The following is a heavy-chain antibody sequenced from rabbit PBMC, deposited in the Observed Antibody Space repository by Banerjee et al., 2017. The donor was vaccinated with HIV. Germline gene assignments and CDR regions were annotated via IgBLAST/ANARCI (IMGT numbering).Heavy chain of an antibody. CDR1: GFSFNNKYV. Sequence: QSVEDSGGALVMPEGSLTLTCTATGFSFNNKYVMCWVRQAPGKGLEWIACINTSSGNTVYANWAKGRFTISKTSSTTVTLQMTSLTAADTATYFCVREYVRKSGDYYHFKLWGPGTLVTVS. D-gene: IGHD1-1*01. V-gene: IGHV1S40*01. CDR2: INTSSGNT. CDR3: VREYVRKSGDYYHFKL. J-gene: IGHJ4*01.